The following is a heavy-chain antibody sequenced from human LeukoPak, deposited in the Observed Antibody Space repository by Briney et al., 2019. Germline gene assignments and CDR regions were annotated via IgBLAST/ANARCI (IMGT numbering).Heavy chain of an antibody. CDR2: ITWNSRVK. CDR1: GFTFDNFA. V-gene: IGHV3-9*01. CDR3: ARVLRSGGSADP. Sequence: QSGGSLRLSCAASGFTFDNFAMHWVRQAPGKGLEWVSGITWNSRVKTYTPSVKGRFTISRDNAKNSLYLQMNSLRAEDTAVYYCARVLRSGGSADPWGQGTLVTVSS. J-gene: IGHJ5*02. D-gene: IGHD2-15*01.